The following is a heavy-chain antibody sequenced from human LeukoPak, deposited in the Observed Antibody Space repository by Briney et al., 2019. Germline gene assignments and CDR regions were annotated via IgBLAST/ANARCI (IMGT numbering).Heavy chain of an antibody. J-gene: IGHJ4*02. Sequence: MPGGSLRLSCAASGFNFNIYGMNWVRQAPGKGLEWVSSISSESTNIYYTDSVKGRFTIDRDNAKNSLYLQMNSLIPDDAAVYYCSRDGSGSGHVWGQGTLVTVSS. CDR1: GFNFNIYG. CDR2: ISSESTNI. V-gene: IGHV3-21*01. D-gene: IGHD1-1*01. CDR3: SRDGSGSGHV.